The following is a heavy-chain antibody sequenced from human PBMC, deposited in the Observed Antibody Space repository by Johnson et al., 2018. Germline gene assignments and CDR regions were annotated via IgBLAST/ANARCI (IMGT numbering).Heavy chain of an antibody. J-gene: IGHJ3*01. CDR2: INQDGSKK. D-gene: IGHD7-27*01. V-gene: IGHV3-7*01. CDR3: AKENWASYPLDAFDA. Sequence: VQLLESGGGLVRPGGSLRLACAASGFSFSSFWMTWVRQAPGKGLEWVADINQDGSKKRYLGSVKGRFTVSRDNAKNSLFLQMNSLRAEDTALYYCAKENWASYPLDAFDAWGQGTMVTVSS. CDR1: GFSFSSFW.